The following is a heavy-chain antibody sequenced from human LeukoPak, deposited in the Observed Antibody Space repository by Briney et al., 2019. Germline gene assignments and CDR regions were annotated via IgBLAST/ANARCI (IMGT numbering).Heavy chain of an antibody. CDR3: TRMTAGHDY. J-gene: IGHJ4*02. V-gene: IGHV4-34*01. Sequence: SETLSLTCAVSGVSFDDYYWSGVGQTPGKGLKWIGEINHSGYTNDSPSLKSRVTLSIDTSRKQFSLNLRSVTVADTGIYYCTRMTAGHDYWGQGTLVTVSS. CDR2: INHSGYT. CDR1: GVSFDDYY. D-gene: IGHD2-21*02.